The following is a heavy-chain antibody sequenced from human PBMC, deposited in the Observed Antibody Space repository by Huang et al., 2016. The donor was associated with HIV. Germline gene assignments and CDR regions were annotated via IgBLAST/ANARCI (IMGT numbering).Heavy chain of an antibody. D-gene: IGHD6-13*01. CDR2: ISYDAKTK. Sequence: GGSLRISCAASGFTFSSYGMHWVRQAPGKGLEWVAVISYDAKTKYYADSVKGRFSISRDNSKTTVYLQLNSLRVEDTAVYYCAKGGSAAAVLDFWGQGTLVTVSS. CDR1: GFTFSSYG. V-gene: IGHV3-30*18. CDR3: AKGGSAAAVLDF. J-gene: IGHJ4*02.